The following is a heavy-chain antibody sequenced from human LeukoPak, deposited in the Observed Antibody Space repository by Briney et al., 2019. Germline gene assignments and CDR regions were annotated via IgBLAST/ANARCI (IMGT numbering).Heavy chain of an antibody. Sequence: GASVKVSCKASGYTFTSYGISRVRQAPGQGLEWMGWISAYNGNTNYAQKLQGRVTMTTDTSTSTAYMELRRLRSDDTAVYYCARGRADGPKPPYGIDVWGQGTTVTVSS. J-gene: IGHJ6*02. D-gene: IGHD5-24*01. CDR2: ISAYNGNT. CDR1: GYTFTSYG. CDR3: ARGRADGPKPPYGIDV. V-gene: IGHV1-18*01.